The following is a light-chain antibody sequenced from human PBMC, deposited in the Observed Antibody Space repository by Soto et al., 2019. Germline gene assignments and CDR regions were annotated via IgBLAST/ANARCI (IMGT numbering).Light chain of an antibody. CDR1: SSDVGGYNY. CDR3: SSYAGSNHLV. J-gene: IGLJ2*01. Sequence: QSVLTQPPSASGSPGQSVTISCTGTSSDVGGYNYVSWYQQHPGKAPKLMIYEVSKRPSGVPDRFSGSKSGNTASLTVSGLQAEEEADYYCSSYAGSNHLVFGGGTKLT. V-gene: IGLV2-8*01. CDR2: EVS.